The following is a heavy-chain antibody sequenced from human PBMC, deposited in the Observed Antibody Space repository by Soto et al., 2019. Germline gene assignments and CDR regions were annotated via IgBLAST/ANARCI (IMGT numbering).Heavy chain of an antibody. V-gene: IGHV3-66*01. CDR2: IYSGGST. CDR1: GFTVSSNY. D-gene: IGHD3-22*01. Sequence: EVQLVESGGGLVQPGGSLRLSCAASGFTVSSNYMSWVRQAPGKGLEWVSVIYSGGSTYYADSVKGRFTISRDNSRNTLYLQMNSLRADDTAVYYCARDWADYYDSSGYWGQGTLVTVSS. CDR3: ARDWADYYDSSGY. J-gene: IGHJ4*02.